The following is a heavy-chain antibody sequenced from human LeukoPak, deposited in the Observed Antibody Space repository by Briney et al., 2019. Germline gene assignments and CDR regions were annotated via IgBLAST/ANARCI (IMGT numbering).Heavy chain of an antibody. CDR3: ARRLLRYFDWLTEVKVRPNWFDP. Sequence: SEPLSLTCAVCGGSFSGYYWSWIRQPPGKGPEGVGEINHSGGTNYNPALKGRGPISVDTAKNQFLLKLSSVTAADTAVYYCARRLLRYFDWLTEVKVRPNWFDPWGQGTLVTVSS. J-gene: IGHJ5*02. CDR1: GGSFSGYY. CDR2: INHSGGT. D-gene: IGHD3-9*01. V-gene: IGHV4-34*01.